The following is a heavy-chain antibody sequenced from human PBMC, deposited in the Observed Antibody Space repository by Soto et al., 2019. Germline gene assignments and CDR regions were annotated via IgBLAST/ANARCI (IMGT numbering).Heavy chain of an antibody. J-gene: IGHJ4*02. CDR1: GFTFSNAW. D-gene: IGHD2-2*01. Sequence: GGSLRLSCAASGFTFSNAWMNWVRQAPGKGPEWVGRIKSKSAGGSTDYATPVKGRFTISRDDSENTLYLQMNSLKIEDTAVYYCSHGFYQYFASWGQGTLVTVSS. CDR3: SHGFYQYFAS. V-gene: IGHV3-15*07. CDR2: IKSKSAGGST.